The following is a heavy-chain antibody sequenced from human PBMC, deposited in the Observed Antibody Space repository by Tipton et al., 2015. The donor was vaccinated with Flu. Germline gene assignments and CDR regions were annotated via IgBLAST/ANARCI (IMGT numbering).Heavy chain of an antibody. CDR2: ISSSSSYI. J-gene: IGHJ4*02. V-gene: IGHV3-21*01. D-gene: IGHD3-22*01. CDR3: AREGFYDTPWDFDY. Sequence: SLRLSCAASGFTFSSYSMNWVRQAPGKGLEWVSSISSSSSYIYYADSVKGRFTISRDNAKNSLYLQMNSLRAEDTAVYYCAREGFYDTPWDFDYWGQGTLVTVSS. CDR1: GFTFSSYS.